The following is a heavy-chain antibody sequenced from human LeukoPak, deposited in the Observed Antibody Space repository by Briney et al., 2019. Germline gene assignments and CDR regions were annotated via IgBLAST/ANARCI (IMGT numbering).Heavy chain of an antibody. CDR1: GFAFDDYA. D-gene: IGHD5-18*01. V-gene: IGHV3-9*01. J-gene: IGHJ6*02. CDR3: AKDMGYSYGYGGLDYGMDV. Sequence: GRSLRLSCAASGFAFDDYAMHWVRQAPGKGLEWVSGISWNSGSIGYADSVKGRFTISRGNAKNSLYLQMNSLRAEDTALYYCAKDMGYSYGYGGLDYGMDVWGQGTTVTVSS. CDR2: ISWNSGSI.